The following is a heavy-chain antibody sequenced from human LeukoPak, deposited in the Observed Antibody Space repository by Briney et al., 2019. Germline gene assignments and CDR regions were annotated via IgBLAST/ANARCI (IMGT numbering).Heavy chain of an antibody. D-gene: IGHD3-3*01. V-gene: IGHV4-59*01. CDR3: ARASPNYDFWSGGFDP. CDR2: IYYSGST. Sequence: PSETLSLTCAVSGGSISSYYWSWIRQPPGKGLEWVGYIYYSGSTNYNPSLKSRGTIPVDTSKNQFSLKLSSVTASDTAVYYCARASPNYDFWSGGFDPWGQGTLVTVSS. J-gene: IGHJ5*02. CDR1: GGSISSYY.